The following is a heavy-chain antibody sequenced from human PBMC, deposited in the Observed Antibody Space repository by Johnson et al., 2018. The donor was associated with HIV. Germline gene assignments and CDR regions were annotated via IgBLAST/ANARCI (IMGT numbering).Heavy chain of an antibody. J-gene: IGHJ3*02. CDR3: ARVTVATAAGGVPLDI. CDR2: ISYNGTNT. D-gene: IGHD2-2*01. V-gene: IGHV3-30*03. CDR1: GFTFSSYG. Sequence: QVLLVESGGGVVQPGRSLRLSCVASGFTFSSYGMHWVRQTPGKGLEWVAVISYNGTNTWYADSVKGRFTISRDNSKNTLFLQMNSLRAGDTAVYYCARVTVATAAGGVPLDIWGPGTMVTVSA.